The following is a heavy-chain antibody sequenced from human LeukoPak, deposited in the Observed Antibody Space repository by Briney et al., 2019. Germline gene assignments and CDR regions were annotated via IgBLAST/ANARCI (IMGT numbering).Heavy chain of an antibody. Sequence: SVKVSCKASGGTFSSYAISWGRRTPGQRLEWMGRIIPIFGTANYAQKLQGRVTMTTDTSTSTAYMELRSLRSDDTAVYYCATEGRIAVAGWEFPFDYWGQGTLVTVSS. CDR3: ATEGRIAVAGWEFPFDY. CDR2: IIPIFGTA. J-gene: IGHJ4*02. D-gene: IGHD6-19*01. V-gene: IGHV1-69*05. CDR1: GGTFSSYA.